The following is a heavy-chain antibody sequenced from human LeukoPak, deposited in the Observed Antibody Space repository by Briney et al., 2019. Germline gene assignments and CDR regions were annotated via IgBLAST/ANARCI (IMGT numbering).Heavy chain of an antibody. CDR1: GGSISSYY. Sequence: NPSETLSLTCTVSGGSISSYYWNWIRQPPGKGLEWIGYISYTGNTNYNPSLKSRVTISVDTSKNQFSLKLSSVTAADTAVYYCASQSIAAAGNSNWFDPWGQGTLVTVSS. J-gene: IGHJ5*02. CDR3: ASQSIAAAGNSNWFDP. CDR2: ISYTGNT. V-gene: IGHV4-59*12. D-gene: IGHD6-13*01.